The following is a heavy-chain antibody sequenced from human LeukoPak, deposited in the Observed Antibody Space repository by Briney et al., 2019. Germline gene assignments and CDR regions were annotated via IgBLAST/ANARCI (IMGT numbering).Heavy chain of an antibody. CDR1: GFTFSSYA. J-gene: IGHJ4*02. CDR3: AKGASVVVVAANYFDY. V-gene: IGHV3-23*01. Sequence: PGGSLRLSCAASGFTFSSYAMSWVRQAPGKGLEWLSAISGSGGSTYYADSVKGRFTISRDNSKNTLYLQMNSLRAEDTAVYYCAKGASVVVVAANYFDYWGQGTLVTVSS. D-gene: IGHD2-15*01. CDR2: ISGSGGST.